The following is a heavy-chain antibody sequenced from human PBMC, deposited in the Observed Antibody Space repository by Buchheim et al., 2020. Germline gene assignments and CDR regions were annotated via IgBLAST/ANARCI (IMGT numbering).Heavy chain of an antibody. CDR1: GFTFSSYS. D-gene: IGHD3-9*01. J-gene: IGHJ4*02. V-gene: IGHV3-21*04. Sequence: EVQLVESGGGLVKPGGSLRLSCAASGFTFSSYSMNWVRQAPGKGLEWVSSISSSSSYIYYADSVKGRFTISRDNSKNTLYLQMNSLRAEDTAVYYCAKDNEYFDWLLAPTDYWGQGTL. CDR3: AKDNEYFDWLLAPTDY. CDR2: ISSSSSYI.